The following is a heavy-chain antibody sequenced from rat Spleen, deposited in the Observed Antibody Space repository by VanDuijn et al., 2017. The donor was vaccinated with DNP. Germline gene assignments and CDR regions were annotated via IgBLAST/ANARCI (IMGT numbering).Heavy chain of an antibody. J-gene: IGHJ2*01. CDR3: ARLGYYGYKAY. V-gene: IGHV5S13*01. D-gene: IGHD1-9*01. CDR2: MSPTTRSS. Sequence: EVQLVESGGGLVQPGRSLKLSCVASGFSFRDYDMAWVRQAPSKGLEWVACMSPTTRSSYYRDSVRGRFTVSRDNAQNTRYLQMSKLGSEDTAIYYCARLGYYGYKAYWGQGVMVTVSS. CDR1: GFSFRDYD.